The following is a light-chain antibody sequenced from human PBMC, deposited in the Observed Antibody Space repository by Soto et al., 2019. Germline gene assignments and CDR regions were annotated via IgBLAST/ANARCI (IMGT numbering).Light chain of an antibody. CDR1: QTIGTY. CDR3: QQSYNTPLT. V-gene: IGKV1-39*01. Sequence: DIQMTHSPSTLSASVGDRVTITCRASQTIGTYVNWYRQKSGAAPELLIYDASTLQSGVPSRFRGGASGTDFTLTISSLQLDDFATYYCQQSYNTPLTFGQGTKVAIK. J-gene: IGKJ1*01. CDR2: DAS.